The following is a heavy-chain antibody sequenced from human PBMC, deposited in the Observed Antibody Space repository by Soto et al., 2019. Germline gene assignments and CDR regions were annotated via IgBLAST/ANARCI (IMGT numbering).Heavy chain of an antibody. CDR1: GYSISSGYY. V-gene: IGHV4-38-2*01. CDR3: ARVHISGHGVDY. Sequence: TLSLTCAVSGYSISSGYYWAWIRQPPGQGLEWFGSISHSGSTYYNPSLKSRVTISVHTSKNQFSLDLTSVTAADTAIYYCARVHISGHGVDYWGQGTLVTVSS. D-gene: IGHD5-12*01. CDR2: ISHSGST. J-gene: IGHJ4*02.